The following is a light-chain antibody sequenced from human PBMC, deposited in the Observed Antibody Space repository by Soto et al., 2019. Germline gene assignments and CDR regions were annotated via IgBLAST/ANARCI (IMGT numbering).Light chain of an antibody. CDR1: QGISSY. CDR2: ATS. J-gene: IGKJ5*01. Sequence: IWETRSPSLLSASTGDGVTISCRMSQGISSYLAWYQHQPGKGPTLLIHATSNLQIGVPSRFSVSGSGTEFTLTISSLASEDFGTYYWQQSYQMPAFGQGTRLEIK. CDR3: QQSYQMPA. V-gene: IGKV1D-8*03.